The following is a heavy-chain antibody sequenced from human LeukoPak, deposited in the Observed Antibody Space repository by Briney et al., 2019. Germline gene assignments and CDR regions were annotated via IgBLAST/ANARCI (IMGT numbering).Heavy chain of an antibody. CDR1: GFTFSSYA. J-gene: IGHJ4*02. CDR2: ISGSGGST. CDR3: AKPGVLLWFGEPNYYFDY. D-gene: IGHD3-10*01. V-gene: IGHV3-23*01. Sequence: PGGSLRLSCAASGFTFSSYAMSWVRQAPGKGLEWVSAISGSGGSTYYADSVKGRFTISRDNSKNTLYLQMNSLRAEDTAVYYCAKPGVLLWFGEPNYYFDYWGQGTLVTVSS.